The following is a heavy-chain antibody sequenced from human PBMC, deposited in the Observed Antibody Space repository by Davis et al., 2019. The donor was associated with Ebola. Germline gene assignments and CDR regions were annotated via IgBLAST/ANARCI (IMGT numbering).Heavy chain of an antibody. Sequence: PGGSLRLSCAASGFTFSNAWMNWVRQAPGKGLEWVGRIKSKTDGGTTDYAAPVKGRFTISRDDSKNTLYLQMNSLKTEDTAVYYCTTFLDVLGALMDVWGQGTTVTVSS. CDR2: IKSKTDGGTT. J-gene: IGHJ6*02. CDR1: GFTFSNAW. D-gene: IGHD3-16*01. CDR3: TTFLDVLGALMDV. V-gene: IGHV3-15*07.